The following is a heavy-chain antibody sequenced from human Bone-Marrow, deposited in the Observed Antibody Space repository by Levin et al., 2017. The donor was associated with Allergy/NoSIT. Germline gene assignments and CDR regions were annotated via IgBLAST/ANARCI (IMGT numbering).Heavy chain of an antibody. CDR1: GFTVSSNY. Sequence: PSETLSLTCAASGFTVSSNYMAWVRQAPGKGLEWVSVIYSTGTTYYVDSVKGRFTISRDNSKNTLYLQMNSLRAEDTAVYYCSSAPGFTDYWGQGTLVTVSS. J-gene: IGHJ4*02. CDR3: SSAPGFTDY. CDR2: IYSTGTT. V-gene: IGHV3-66*01.